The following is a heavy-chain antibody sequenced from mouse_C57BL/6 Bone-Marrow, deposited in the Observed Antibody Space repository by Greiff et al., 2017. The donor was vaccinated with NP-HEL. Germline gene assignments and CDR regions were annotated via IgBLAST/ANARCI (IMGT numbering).Heavy chain of an antibody. Sequence: QVQLQQPGAELVKPGASVKLSCKASGYTFTSYWMQWVKQRPGQGLEWIGEIDPSDSYTNYTQKFKGKATLTVDTSSSTAYMQLSSLTSEDSAVYYCARLAYWGQGTLVTVSA. V-gene: IGHV1-50*01. J-gene: IGHJ3*01. CDR2: IDPSDSYT. CDR3: ARLAY. CDR1: GYTFTSYW.